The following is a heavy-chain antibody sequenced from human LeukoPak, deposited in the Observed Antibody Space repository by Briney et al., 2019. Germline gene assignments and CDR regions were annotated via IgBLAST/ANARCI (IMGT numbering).Heavy chain of an antibody. Sequence: ASVKVSCKASGYTFTSYGISWVRQAPGQGLEWMGWISAYNGNTNYAQKLQGRVTMTTDTSTSTAYMELRSLRSDDTAVYYCARANYDFWSGYPYYYYYYDMDVWGKGTTVTVSS. J-gene: IGHJ6*03. V-gene: IGHV1-18*01. CDR3: ARANYDFWSGYPYYYYYYDMDV. CDR1: GYTFTSYG. D-gene: IGHD3-3*01. CDR2: ISAYNGNT.